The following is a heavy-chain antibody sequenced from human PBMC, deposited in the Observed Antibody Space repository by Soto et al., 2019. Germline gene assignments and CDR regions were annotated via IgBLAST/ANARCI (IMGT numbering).Heavy chain of an antibody. CDR1: GYTFTAYP. CDR2: INAANGDI. Sequence: QVQLVQSGAEVKKPGASVKVSCRASGYTFTAYPLRWVRQAPGQRLEWMGWINAANGDIGYSREFQGRVTITRDTSASTVYMEVSTLTSEDTAVYYCAKTDYYAAGVYHFDHWGQGNLVTVSS. CDR3: AKTDYYAAGVYHFDH. V-gene: IGHV1-3*01. J-gene: IGHJ4*02. D-gene: IGHD3-10*01.